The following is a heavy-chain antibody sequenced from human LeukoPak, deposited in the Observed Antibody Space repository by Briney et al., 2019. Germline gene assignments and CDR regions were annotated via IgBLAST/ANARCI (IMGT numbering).Heavy chain of an antibody. CDR3: AREQDYSNHFDY. J-gene: IGHJ4*02. D-gene: IGHD4-11*01. CDR1: GFTFSSYS. V-gene: IGHV3-21*01. CDR2: ISSSSYI. Sequence: PGGSLRLSCAASGFTFSSYSMNWVRQAPGKGLEWVSSISSSSYIYYADSVKGRFTISRDNAKNSLYLQMNSLRAEDTAVYYCAREQDYSNHFDYWGQGTLVTVSS.